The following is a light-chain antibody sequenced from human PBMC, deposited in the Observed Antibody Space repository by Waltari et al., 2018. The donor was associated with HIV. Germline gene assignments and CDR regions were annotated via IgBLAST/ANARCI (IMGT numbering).Light chain of an antibody. V-gene: IGLV3-21*02. CDR1: SIGTQS. Sequence: SYVLSQPPSVSVAPGQKATIPCGGASIGTQSVQWYQQRPGQAPLLVLYDDRDRPSGIPERFSGSNSGNMATLTITRVAVVDEADYYCQVWDESTDYVMVFGGGTKLTVL. J-gene: IGLJ3*02. CDR2: DDR. CDR3: QVWDESTDYVMV.